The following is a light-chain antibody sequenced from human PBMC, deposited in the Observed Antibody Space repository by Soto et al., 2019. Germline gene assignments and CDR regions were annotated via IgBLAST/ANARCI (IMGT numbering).Light chain of an antibody. CDR1: SGHTTYV. V-gene: IGLV4-69*01. Sequence: QLVLTQSPSASASLGASVKLTCTLSSGHTTYVIAWHQQQPEKGPRYLMKINSDASHIKGDGIPDRFSGSSSGAERYLTISSLGSEDGADYYCQAWGTGTQRVFGVGTKLTVL. CDR2: INSDASH. J-gene: IGLJ2*01. CDR3: QAWGTGTQRV.